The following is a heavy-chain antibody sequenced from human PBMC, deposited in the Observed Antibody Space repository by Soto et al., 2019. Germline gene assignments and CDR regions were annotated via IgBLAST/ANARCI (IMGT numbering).Heavy chain of an antibody. CDR2: ISSSSGTI. J-gene: IGHJ6*03. V-gene: IGHV3-48*01. CDR3: ARSGGGLHLGELSSGGYYYYYMDV. CDR1: GFTFSSYS. Sequence: PGGSLRLSCAASGFTFSSYSMNWVRQAPGKGLEWVSYISSSSGTIYYADSVKGRFTISRDNAKNSLYLQMNSLRAEDTAVYYCARSGGGLHLGELSSGGYYYYYMDVWGKGTTVTVSS. D-gene: IGHD3-16*02.